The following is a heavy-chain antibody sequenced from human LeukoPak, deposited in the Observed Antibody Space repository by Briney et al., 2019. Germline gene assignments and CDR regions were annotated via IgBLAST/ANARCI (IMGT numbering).Heavy chain of an antibody. CDR2: ISAYIGNT. CDR3: ARDAGPFRLTPFDS. D-gene: IGHD2-15*01. J-gene: IGHJ4*02. CDR1: GYTFTNYG. V-gene: IGHV1-18*01. Sequence: ASVKVSCKASGYTFTNYGISWVRQAPGQGLEWMGWISAYIGNTNYAQKLQGRVTMTQDKSTGTAYMELRSLRSDDTAVYYCARDAGPFRLTPFDSWGQGTLVTVSS.